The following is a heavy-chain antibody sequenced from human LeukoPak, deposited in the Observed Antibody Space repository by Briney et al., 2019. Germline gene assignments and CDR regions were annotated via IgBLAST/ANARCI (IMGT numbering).Heavy chain of an antibody. CDR2: IRSKAYGGTT. J-gene: IGHJ4*02. D-gene: IGHD3-16*02. Sequence: GGSLRLSCTASGFTFGDYAMSWLRQAPGKGLEGVGFIRSKAYGGTTEYAASVKGRFTISRDDSKSIAYLQMNSLKTEDTAVYYCTLDYDYVWGSYRPPFYWGQGTLVTVSS. CDR3: TLDYDYVWGSYRPPFY. V-gene: IGHV3-49*03. CDR1: GFTFGDYA.